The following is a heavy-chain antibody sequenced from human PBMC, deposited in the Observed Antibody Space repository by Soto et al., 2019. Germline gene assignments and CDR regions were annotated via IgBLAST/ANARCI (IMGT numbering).Heavy chain of an antibody. CDR2: IYPGDSDT. CDR1: GYSFTSYW. D-gene: IGHD3-10*01. J-gene: IGHJ4*02. Sequence: GVSLKISCKGSGYSFTSYWIGWVRQLRGKGLEWMGIIYPGDSDTRYSPSFQGQVTISADKSISTAYLQWSSLKASDTAMYYCARLGYYGSGTSNFDYWGQGTLVTVSS. V-gene: IGHV5-51*01. CDR3: ARLGYYGSGTSNFDY.